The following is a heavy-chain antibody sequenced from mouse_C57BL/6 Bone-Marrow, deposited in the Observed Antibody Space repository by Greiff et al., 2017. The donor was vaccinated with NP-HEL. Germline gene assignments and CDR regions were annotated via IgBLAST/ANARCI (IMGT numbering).Heavy chain of an antibody. J-gene: IGHJ3*01. CDR2: IYPRSGNT. Sequence: VQLQQSGAELARPGASVKLSCKASGYTFTSYGISWVKQRTGQGLEWIGEIYPRSGNTYYNEKFKGKATLTADKSSSTAYMELRSLTSEDSAVYFCEKPWDREFAYWGQGTLVTVSA. CDR3: EKPWDREFAY. D-gene: IGHD4-1*01. V-gene: IGHV1-81*01. CDR1: GYTFTSYG.